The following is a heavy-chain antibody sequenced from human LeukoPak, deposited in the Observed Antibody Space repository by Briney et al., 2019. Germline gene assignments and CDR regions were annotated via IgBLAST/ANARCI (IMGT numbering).Heavy chain of an antibody. CDR3: ARHPDFWSGYYALLFDY. D-gene: IGHD3-3*01. Sequence: PSETLSLTCTVSGGSISSSSYYWGWIRQPPGKGLEWIGSIYYSGSTYYNPSLKSRVTISVDTSKNQFSLKLSSVTAADTAVYYCARHPDFWSGYYALLFDYWGQGTLVTVSS. V-gene: IGHV4-39*01. CDR2: IYYSGST. CDR1: GGSISSSSYY. J-gene: IGHJ4*02.